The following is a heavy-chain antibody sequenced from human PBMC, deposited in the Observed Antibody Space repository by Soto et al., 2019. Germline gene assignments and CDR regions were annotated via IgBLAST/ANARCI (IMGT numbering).Heavy chain of an antibody. CDR1: GFTFTGYY. D-gene: IGHD1-26*01. V-gene: IGHV1-2*02. CDR3: ARESKGGNDY. Sequence: ASVKVSCKTSGFTFTGYYLHWVRQAPGQGLEWMGWINPNTGDTNYEQKSQGRVTMTRDTSISTAYMEPSRLRSDDTAVYYCARESKGGNDYWGQGSLVTVSS. CDR2: INPNTGDT. J-gene: IGHJ4*02.